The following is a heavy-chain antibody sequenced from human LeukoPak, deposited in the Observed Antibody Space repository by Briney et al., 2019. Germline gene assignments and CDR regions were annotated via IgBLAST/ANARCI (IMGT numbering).Heavy chain of an antibody. CDR1: GFTFSSYA. V-gene: IGHV3-30-3*01. CDR2: ISYDGSNK. CDR3: ARGTGPAGSSGYYYYYYGMDV. D-gene: IGHD3-22*01. Sequence: GGSLRLSCAASGFTFSSYAMHWVRQAPGKGLEWVAVISYDGSNKYYADSVEGRFTISRDNSKNTLYLQMNSLRAEDTAVYYCARGTGPAGSSGYYYYYYGMDVWGQGTTVTVSS. J-gene: IGHJ6*02.